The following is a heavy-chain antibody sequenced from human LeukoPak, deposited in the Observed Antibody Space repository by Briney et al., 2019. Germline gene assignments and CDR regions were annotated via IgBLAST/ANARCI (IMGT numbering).Heavy chain of an antibody. CDR3: ARGPTQWELDY. J-gene: IGHJ4*02. CDR2: INPSGGST. D-gene: IGHD1-26*01. V-gene: IGHV1-46*01. CDR1: GYTFTSYY. Sequence: GASVKVSCKASGYTFTSYYMHWVRQAPGQGLEWMGIINPSGGSTSYAQKFQGRVTMTTDTSTSTAYMELRSLRSDDTAVYYCARGPTQWELDYWGQGTLVTVSS.